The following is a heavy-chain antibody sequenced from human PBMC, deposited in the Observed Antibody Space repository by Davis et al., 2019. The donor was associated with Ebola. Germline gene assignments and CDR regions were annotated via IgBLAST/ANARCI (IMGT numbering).Heavy chain of an antibody. CDR2: IIPIFGTA. V-gene: IGHV1-69*13. D-gene: IGHD1-26*01. CDR3: ARDFGGILRDYYYMDG. J-gene: IGHJ6*03. CDR1: GGTFSSYA. Sequence: SVPVSCKASGGTFSSYALSWVRQAPAQGLEWMGGIIPIFGTANYAQKFQGRVTITADESTSTAYMELSSLRSEDTAVDYCARDFGGILRDYYYMDGWGKGTTVTVSS.